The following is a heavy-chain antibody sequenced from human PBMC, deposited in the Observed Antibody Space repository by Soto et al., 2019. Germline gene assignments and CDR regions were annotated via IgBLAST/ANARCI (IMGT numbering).Heavy chain of an antibody. CDR1: GYTFTSYD. V-gene: IGHV1-8*01. CDR3: ARGLGECNNGVCYYYYMDV. D-gene: IGHD2-8*01. CDR2: MNPNSGNT. J-gene: IGHJ6*03. Sequence: ASVKVSCKASGYTFTSYDINWVRQATGQGLEWMGWMNPNSGNTGYAQKFQGRVTMTRNTSISTAYMELSSLRSEDTAVYYCARGLGECNNGVCYYYYMDVWGKGTTVTVSS.